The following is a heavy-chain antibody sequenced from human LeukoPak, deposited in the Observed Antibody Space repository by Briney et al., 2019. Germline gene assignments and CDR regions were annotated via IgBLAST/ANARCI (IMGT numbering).Heavy chain of an antibody. CDR2: IYYSGST. V-gene: IGHV4-38-2*02. Sequence: SETLSLTCTVSGYSISSGYYWGWIRQPPGKGLEWIGSIYYSGSTYYNPSLKSRVTISVDTSRDQFSLKLSSVTAADTAVYYCARESVTQNWFDPWGQGTLVTVSS. D-gene: IGHD4-17*01. J-gene: IGHJ5*02. CDR3: ARESVTQNWFDP. CDR1: GYSISSGYY.